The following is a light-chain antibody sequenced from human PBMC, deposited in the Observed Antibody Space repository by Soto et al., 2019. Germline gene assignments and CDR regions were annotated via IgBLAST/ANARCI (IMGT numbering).Light chain of an antibody. Sequence: SVLTQPPSASGTPGQRVTISCSGSSSNIGSNTVNWYQQLPGTAPKLLIYSNNQRPSGVPDRFSGSKSGTSASLAISELQSEDEADYYCAAWDDSLNGLVFGGGTKLTVL. CDR3: AAWDDSLNGLV. V-gene: IGLV1-44*01. CDR1: SSNIGSNT. J-gene: IGLJ2*01. CDR2: SNN.